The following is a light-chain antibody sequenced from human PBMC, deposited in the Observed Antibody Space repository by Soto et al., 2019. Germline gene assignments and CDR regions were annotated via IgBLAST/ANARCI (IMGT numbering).Light chain of an antibody. J-gene: IGKJ1*01. CDR2: AAS. CDR1: QSISSY. Sequence: DIQMTQSPSSLSASVGDRVTITCRASQSISSYLHWYQQKPGKAPKLLIYAASNLQSGVPSRFSASGPGTDFTLTLNSLQPEDFATYYCQQGYSTPWTFGQGTKVDNK. V-gene: IGKV1-39*01. CDR3: QQGYSTPWT.